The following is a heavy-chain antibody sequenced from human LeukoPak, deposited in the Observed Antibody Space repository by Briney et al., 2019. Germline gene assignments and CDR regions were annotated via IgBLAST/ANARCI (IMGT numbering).Heavy chain of an antibody. J-gene: IGHJ4*02. CDR3: VKDFDNAAH. CDR2: SRNKANSYTT. Sequence: QAGGSLRLSCAASGFTFSSHSMNWVRQAPGKGLEWVGRSRNKANSYTTEYAASVKGRFSISRDNSKNLLYLQMNSLRIEDTAMYYCVKDFDNAAHWGPGTQVTVSS. V-gene: IGHV3-72*01. D-gene: IGHD3-9*01. CDR1: GFTFSSHS.